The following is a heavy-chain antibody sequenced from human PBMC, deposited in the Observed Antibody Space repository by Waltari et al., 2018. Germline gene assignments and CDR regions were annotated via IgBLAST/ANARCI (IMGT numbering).Heavy chain of an antibody. CDR3: ARDRGITMVRGDTAFDY. J-gene: IGHJ4*02. Sequence: QLQLQESGPGLVKPSETLSLTCTVSGGSISSSSHYWGWIRQPPGKGLEWFGRIYYSGSTYYNPSLKSRVTISVDTSKNQFSLKLSSVTAADTAVYYCARDRGITMVRGDTAFDYWGQGTLVTVSS. V-gene: IGHV4-39*07. CDR1: GGSISSSSHY. D-gene: IGHD3-10*01. CDR2: IYYSGST.